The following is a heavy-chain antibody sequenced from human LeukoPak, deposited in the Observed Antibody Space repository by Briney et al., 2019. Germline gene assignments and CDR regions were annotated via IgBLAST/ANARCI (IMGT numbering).Heavy chain of an antibody. J-gene: IGHJ6*02. V-gene: IGHV3-48*01. CDR2: ISSSSSTI. D-gene: IGHD1-7*01. Sequence: GESLKISCAVSGFTFSAYSMNWVRQAPGKGLEWVSYISSSSSTIYYADSVKGRFTISRDKAKNSLNLQMDSLRAEDTAVYYCVRNFQGMDVWGQGTTVTVSS. CDR3: VRNFQGMDV. CDR1: GFTFSAYS.